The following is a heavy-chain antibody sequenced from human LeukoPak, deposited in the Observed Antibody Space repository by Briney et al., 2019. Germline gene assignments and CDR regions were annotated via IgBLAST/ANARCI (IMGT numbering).Heavy chain of an antibody. CDR1: GFTFSSYG. CDR2: ISYDGSNK. D-gene: IGHD3-3*01. V-gene: IGHV3-30*18. J-gene: IGHJ5*02. CDR3: AKDVGYYDFWSGHIRPNWFDP. Sequence: PGGSLRLSCAASGFTFSSYGMHWVRQAPGKGLEWVAVISYDGSNKYYADSVKGRFTISRDNSKNTLYLQMSSLRAEDTAVYYCAKDVGYYDFWSGHIRPNWFDPWGQGTLVTVSS.